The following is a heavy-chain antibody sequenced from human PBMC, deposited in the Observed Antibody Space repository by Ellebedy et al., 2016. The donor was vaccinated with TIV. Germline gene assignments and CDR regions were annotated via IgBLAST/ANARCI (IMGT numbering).Heavy chain of an antibody. CDR1: GFFFRNYL. Sequence: GESLKISCVASGFFFRNYLMNWVRQAPGKGLEWVASINQVGSEKYHVDSVKGRFTISRDNAKNSVSLQMDSLRADDTGVYYCASGTVSDFWGQGALVTVSS. CDR3: ASGTVSDF. V-gene: IGHV3-7*01. CDR2: INQVGSEK. D-gene: IGHD1-26*01. J-gene: IGHJ4*02.